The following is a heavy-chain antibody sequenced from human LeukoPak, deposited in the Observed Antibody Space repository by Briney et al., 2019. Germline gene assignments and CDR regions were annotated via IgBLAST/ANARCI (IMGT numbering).Heavy chain of an antibody. CDR1: GYTFTSYG. CDR2: ISAYNGNT. J-gene: IGHJ4*02. V-gene: IGHV1-18*01. D-gene: IGHD3-22*01. CDR3: ARARSMIVVVPPAY. Sequence: ASVKVSCKASGYTFTSYGISWVRQAPGQGLEWMGWISAYNGNTNYAQKLQGRVTMTTDTSTSTAYMELRSLRSDDTAVYYCARARSMIVVVPPAYWGQGTLVTVSS.